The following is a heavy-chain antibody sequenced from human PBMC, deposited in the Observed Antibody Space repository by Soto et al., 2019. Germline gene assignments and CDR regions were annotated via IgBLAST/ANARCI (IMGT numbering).Heavy chain of an antibody. V-gene: IGHV3-33*06. CDR2: LWYDGSNK. J-gene: IGHJ3*02. D-gene: IGHD2-15*01. CDR1: GFTFSSYG. Sequence: GGSLRLSCAASGFTFSSYGMHWVRQAPGKGLEWVAVLWYDGSNKYYADSVKGRFTISRDNSKSTLFLQMNSLRAEDTAVYYCAKDAKKPIVVAFDIWGQGTMVTVSS. CDR3: AKDAKKPIVVAFDI.